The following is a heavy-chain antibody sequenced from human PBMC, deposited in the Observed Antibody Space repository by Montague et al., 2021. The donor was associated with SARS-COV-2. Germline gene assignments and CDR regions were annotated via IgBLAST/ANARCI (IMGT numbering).Heavy chain of an antibody. V-gene: IGHV4-39*01. Sequence: SETLSLTCTVSGGSISSSSYYWGWIRQPPGKGLEWIGSIYYSGSTYYNPSLKSRVIISVDTSKNQFSLKLSSVTVADTAVYYCARQGDQLLLEYWFDPWGQGTLVTVSS. D-gene: IGHD2-2*01. CDR3: ARQGDQLLLEYWFDP. J-gene: IGHJ5*02. CDR2: IYYSGST. CDR1: GGSISSSSYY.